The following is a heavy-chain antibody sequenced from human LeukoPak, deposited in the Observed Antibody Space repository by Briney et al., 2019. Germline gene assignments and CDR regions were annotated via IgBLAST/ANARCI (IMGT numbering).Heavy chain of an antibody. D-gene: IGHD5-18*01. J-gene: IGHJ6*02. CDR3: ARGYSCGRSYYYYGMDV. Sequence: SQTLSLTCTVSGGSISSYYWSWIRQPPGKGLEWIGYIYYSGSTNYNPSLKSRVTISVDTSKNQFSLKLSSVTAADTAVYYCARGYSCGRSYYYYGMDVWGQGTTVTVSS. V-gene: IGHV4-59*01. CDR1: GGSISSYY. CDR2: IYYSGST.